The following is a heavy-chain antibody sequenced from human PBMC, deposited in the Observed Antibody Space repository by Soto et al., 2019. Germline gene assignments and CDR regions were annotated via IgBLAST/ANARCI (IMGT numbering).Heavy chain of an antibody. CDR3: ARGSRKLPSYDTSGYYYYFDY. CDR2: IHHSGFT. J-gene: IGHJ4*02. Sequence: SETLSLTCAVYGGSFSDYYWSWIRQSPGKGLEWIGEIHHSGFTNYNPSLESRFTISVDTSKNHFSLNLTSVTAADTAVYYCARGSRKLPSYDTSGYYYYFDYWGQGTLVTVSS. CDR1: GGSFSDYY. V-gene: IGHV4-34*01. D-gene: IGHD3-22*01.